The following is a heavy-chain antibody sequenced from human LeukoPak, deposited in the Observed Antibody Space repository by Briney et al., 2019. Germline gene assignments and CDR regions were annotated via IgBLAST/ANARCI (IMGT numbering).Heavy chain of an antibody. CDR2: MNPNSGNT. CDR3: ARGYPSMYYYGSGIDY. J-gene: IGHJ4*02. CDR1: GYTFTSYD. Sequence: GASVKVSCKASGYTFTSYDINWVRQATGQGLEWMGWMNPNSGNTGYAQKFQGRVTMTRNTSISTAYMELSSLRSGDTAVYYCARGYPSMYYYGSGIDYWGQGTLVTVSS. V-gene: IGHV1-8*01. D-gene: IGHD3-10*01.